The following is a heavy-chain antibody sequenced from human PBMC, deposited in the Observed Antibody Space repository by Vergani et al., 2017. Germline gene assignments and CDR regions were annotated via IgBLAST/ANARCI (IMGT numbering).Heavy chain of an antibody. V-gene: IGHV3-33*01. CDR3: ARDLRLLYNRFDP. CDR2: TWYDGNNK. D-gene: IGHD1-14*01. J-gene: IGHJ5*02. Sequence: QVQLVESGGGVVQPGRCLRLSCVASGYTSNQYGTHSVRQAPGKGLEWVAVTWYDGNNKQYADSVKGRFTISRDNSKSTMYLQMNSLRDEDTGVYYCARDLRLLYNRFDPWGQGTLVTVSS. CDR1: GYTSNQYG.